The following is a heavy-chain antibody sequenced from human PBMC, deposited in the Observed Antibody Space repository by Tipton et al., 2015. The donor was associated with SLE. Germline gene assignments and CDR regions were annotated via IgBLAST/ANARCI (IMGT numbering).Heavy chain of an antibody. CDR3: ARGATTWRGAVYGMDV. D-gene: IGHD1-1*01. J-gene: IGHJ6*02. Sequence: WVRQGPGKGLEWIGYISYGGGTNYNPSLKSRVTISVDPAKNQFSLKLPSLTAADTAVYYCARGATTWRGAVYGMDVWGQGTTVTVSS. V-gene: IGHV4-59*08. CDR2: ISYGGGT.